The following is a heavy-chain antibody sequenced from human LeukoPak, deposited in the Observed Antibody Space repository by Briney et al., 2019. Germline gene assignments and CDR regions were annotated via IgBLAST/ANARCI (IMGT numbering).Heavy chain of an antibody. CDR3: ASYSSGWLSLFFDY. D-gene: IGHD6-19*01. J-gene: IGHJ4*02. V-gene: IGHV4-38-2*02. Sequence: PSETLSLTCTVSGYSISSGYYWGWIRQPPGKGLKWIGSIYHSGSTYYNPSLKSRVTISVDTSKNQFSLKLSSVTAADTAVYYCASYSSGWLSLFFDYWGQGTLVTVSS. CDR2: IYHSGST. CDR1: GYSISSGYY.